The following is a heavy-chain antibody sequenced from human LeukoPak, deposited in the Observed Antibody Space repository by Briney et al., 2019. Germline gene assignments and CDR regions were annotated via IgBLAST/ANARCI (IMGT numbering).Heavy chain of an antibody. D-gene: IGHD6-6*01. CDR1: GFTFSSYS. CDR2: ITDSGGDT. CDR3: AKGSSSSRPYYFDY. Sequence: GGSLRLSCAASGFTFSSYSMNWVRQAPGKGLEWVSAITDSGGDTYHADSVKGRFTISRGNSKNTLYLQMNSLRVEDTALYYCAKGSSSSRPYYFDYWGQGTLVTVSS. J-gene: IGHJ4*02. V-gene: IGHV3-23*01.